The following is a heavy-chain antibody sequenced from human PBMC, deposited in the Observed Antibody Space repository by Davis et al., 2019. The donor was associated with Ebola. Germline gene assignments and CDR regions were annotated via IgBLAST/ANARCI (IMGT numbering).Heavy chain of an antibody. CDR1: GFTFSTYS. CDR3: AREEHPLGAYYDYIWGSYRYTGFDY. Sequence: PGGSLRLSCAASGFTFSTYSMNWVRQAPGKGLEWVSSISSSSSYIYYADSVKGRFTISRDNAKNSLYLQMNSLRAEDTAVYYCAREEHPLGAYYDYIWGSYRYTGFDYWGQGTLVTVSS. D-gene: IGHD3-16*02. CDR2: ISSSSSYI. V-gene: IGHV3-21*01. J-gene: IGHJ4*02.